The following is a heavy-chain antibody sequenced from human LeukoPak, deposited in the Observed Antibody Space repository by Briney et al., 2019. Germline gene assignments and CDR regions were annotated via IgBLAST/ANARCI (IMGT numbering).Heavy chain of an antibody. CDR2: IYYSGST. J-gene: IGHJ3*02. CDR1: GGSISSYY. D-gene: IGHD3-22*01. Sequence: ASETLSLTCTVSGGSISSYYWSWIRQPPGKGLEWIGYIYYSGSTNYNPSLKSRVTISVDTSKNQFSLKLSSVTAADTAVYYCARLRRYYDSNDAFDIWGQGTMVTVSS. CDR3: ARLRRYYDSNDAFDI. V-gene: IGHV4-59*08.